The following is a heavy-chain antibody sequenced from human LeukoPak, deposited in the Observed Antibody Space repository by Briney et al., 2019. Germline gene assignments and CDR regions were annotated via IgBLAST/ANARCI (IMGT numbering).Heavy chain of an antibody. CDR2: ISSSGSTI. Sequence: GGSLRLSCAASGFTFSDYYMSWIRQAPGKGLEWVSHISSSGSTIYYADSVKGRFTISRDNSKNTLYLQMNSLRAEDTAVYYCAKSREGFDYYDSSGYIDYWGQGTLVTVSS. CDR3: AKSREGFDYYDSSGYIDY. J-gene: IGHJ4*02. CDR1: GFTFSDYY. V-gene: IGHV3-11*01. D-gene: IGHD3-22*01.